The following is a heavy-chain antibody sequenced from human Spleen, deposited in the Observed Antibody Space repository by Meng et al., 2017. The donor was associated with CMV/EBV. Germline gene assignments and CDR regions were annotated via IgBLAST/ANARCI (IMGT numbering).Heavy chain of an antibody. V-gene: IGHV4-39*07. D-gene: IGHD2-2*03. CDR2: IYYSGST. J-gene: IGHJ6*02. CDR3: ARDGYCSSASCYYGYRTYGLDV. Sequence: SETLSLTCSVSGGSIRSSTYNWAWIRQPPGKGLEWIGSIYYSGSTFYNPSLRSRVTISVDMSKNRFSLNLNSVTAADTAFYYCARDGYCSSASCYYGYRTYGLDVWGQGTTVTVSS. CDR1: GGSIRSSTYN.